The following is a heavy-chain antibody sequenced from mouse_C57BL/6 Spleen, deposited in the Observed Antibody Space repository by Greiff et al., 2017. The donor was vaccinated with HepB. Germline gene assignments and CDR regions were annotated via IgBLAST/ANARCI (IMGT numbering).Heavy chain of an antibody. CDR2: INPNNGGT. V-gene: IGHV1-22*01. D-gene: IGHD1-1*01. CDR3: ARGASFIYYFDY. CDR1: GYTFTDYN. J-gene: IGHJ2*01. Sequence: VQLQQSGPELVKPGASVKMSCKASGYTFTDYNMHWVKQSHGKSLEWIGYINPNNGGTSYNQKFKGKATLTVNKSSSTAYMELRGLTSEDSAVYYCARGASFIYYFDYWGQGTTLTVSS.